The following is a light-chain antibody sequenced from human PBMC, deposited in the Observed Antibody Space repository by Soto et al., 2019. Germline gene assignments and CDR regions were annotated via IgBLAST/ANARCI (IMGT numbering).Light chain of an antibody. CDR2: DAS. V-gene: IGKV1-33*01. CDR1: QSISNW. J-gene: IGKJ5*01. CDR3: QQYENLPT. Sequence: DIQMTQSPSTLSASVGDRVTITCRASQSISNWLAWYQQKPGRAPKLLIYDASNLEAGVPSRFRGSGSETDFTFTISRLQPEDIATYYCQQYENLPTFGKGTRLEIK.